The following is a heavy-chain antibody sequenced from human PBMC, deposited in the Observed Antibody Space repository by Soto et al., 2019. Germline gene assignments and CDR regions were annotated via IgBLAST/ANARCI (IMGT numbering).Heavy chain of an antibody. J-gene: IGHJ4*02. CDR1: GYIFIDYW. CDR3: ARGKQQLIDY. CDR2: VYPRDSDT. D-gene: IGHD6-13*01. Sequence: PGESLKISCKASGYIFIDYWIGWVRQMPGKGLEWMGIVYPRDSDTRYSPSFQGQVTISADRSTGTAFLQWRGLKAADTAVYYCARGKQQLIDYWGQGTLVTVSS. V-gene: IGHV5-51*01.